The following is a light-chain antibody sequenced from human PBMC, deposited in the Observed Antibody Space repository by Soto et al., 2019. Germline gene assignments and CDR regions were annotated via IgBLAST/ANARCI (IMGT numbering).Light chain of an antibody. CDR3: QQYGSSPPIT. J-gene: IGKJ5*01. V-gene: IGKV3-20*01. CDR1: QSVSSSY. Sequence: EIVLTQSPVTLSLTPLERATLSCSASQSVSSSYLAWYQQKPGQAPRLLIYGASSRATGIPDRFGGSGSGTDFTLTISRLEPEDFAVYYCQQYGSSPPITFGQGTRLEMK. CDR2: GAS.